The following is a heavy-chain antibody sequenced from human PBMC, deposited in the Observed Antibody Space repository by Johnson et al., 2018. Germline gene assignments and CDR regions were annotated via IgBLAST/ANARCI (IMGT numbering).Heavy chain of an antibody. J-gene: IGHJ6*03. D-gene: IGHD1/OR15-1a*01. Sequence: EQLQESGGGLVQPGGSLRLSCAASGFTFSSYWMHWVRQAPGKGLVWVSRINSDGSSTSYADSVKGRFTISRDNAKNTLYLQMNSRRAEDTAVYYCAKSVTGTQDLYYYYMDVWGKGTTVTVSS. V-gene: IGHV3-74*01. CDR2: INSDGSST. CDR1: GFTFSSYW. CDR3: AKSVTGTQDLYYYYMDV.